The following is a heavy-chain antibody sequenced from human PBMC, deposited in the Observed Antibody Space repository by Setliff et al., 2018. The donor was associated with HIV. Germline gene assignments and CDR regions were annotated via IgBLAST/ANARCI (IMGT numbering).Heavy chain of an antibody. D-gene: IGHD3-10*01. CDR1: GGSISSGSHY. CDR3: ARQITMVRGVYQPYYYYYMDV. V-gene: IGHV4-61*02. CDR2: IYYSGST. J-gene: IGHJ6*03. Sequence: SCTVSGGSISSGSHYWSWIRQPAGKGLEWIGLIYYSGSTNYNPSLKSRVTISVDTSKNQFSLKLSSVTAADTAVYYCARQITMVRGVYQPYYYYYMDVWGKGTTVTVSS.